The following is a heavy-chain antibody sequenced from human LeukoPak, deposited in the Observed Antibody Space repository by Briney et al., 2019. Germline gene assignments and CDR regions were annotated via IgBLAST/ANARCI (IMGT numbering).Heavy chain of an antibody. CDR2: INWNGGST. J-gene: IGHJ3*02. CDR3: ASRTWGISTFDI. Sequence: GGSLRLSCAASGFIFDNYGMNWVRQAPGKGLEWVSGINWNGGSTAYADSVEGRFTISRDNAKNSLFLQMNSLRAEDTALYYCASRTWGISTFDIWGQGTMVTVSS. V-gene: IGHV3-20*04. D-gene: IGHD7-27*01. CDR1: GFIFDNYG.